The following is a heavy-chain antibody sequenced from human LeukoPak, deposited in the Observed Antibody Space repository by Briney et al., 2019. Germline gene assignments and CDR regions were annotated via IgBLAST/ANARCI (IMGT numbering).Heavy chain of an antibody. CDR3: ARAVLLRGWFDP. D-gene: IGHD2-21*01. J-gene: IGHJ5*02. Sequence: ASVKVSCKASGYTFTRYGISWVRQAPGQGLEWMGWISAYNGNTNYAQKLQGRVTMTTDTSTSTAYMELRSLRSDDTAVYYCARAVLLRGWFDPWGQGTLVTVSS. CDR1: GYTFTRYG. CDR2: ISAYNGNT. V-gene: IGHV1-18*01.